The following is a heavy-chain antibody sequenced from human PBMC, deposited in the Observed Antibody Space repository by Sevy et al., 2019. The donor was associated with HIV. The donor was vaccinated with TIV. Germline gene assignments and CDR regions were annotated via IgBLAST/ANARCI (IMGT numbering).Heavy chain of an antibody. J-gene: IGHJ6*02. D-gene: IGHD3-9*01. CDR2: IDPSDSYT. V-gene: IGHV5-10-1*01. CDR3: ARRKLYEDDIYGMDV. Sequence: GESLKISCKGSGYSFTSYWISWVRQMPGKGLEWMGRIDPSDSYTNYSPSFQGHVTISADKSISTAYLQWSSLKASDTAMYYCARRKLYEDDIYGMDVWGQGTTVTVSS. CDR1: GYSFTSYW.